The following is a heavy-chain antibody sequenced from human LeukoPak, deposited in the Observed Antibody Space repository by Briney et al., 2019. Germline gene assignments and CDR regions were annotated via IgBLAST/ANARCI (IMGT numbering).Heavy chain of an antibody. Sequence: PGESLKISCKGSGYSFTNYWIGWVRQMPGKGLEWLGFIYPGDSDTRSSPPFQGQVTLSADKSISTAYLQWSSLKASDTAMYYCARRADVRGVSVFDYWGQGTLVTVSS. CDR3: ARRADVRGVSVFDY. CDR1: GYSFTNYW. V-gene: IGHV5-51*01. D-gene: IGHD3-10*01. CDR2: IYPGDSDT. J-gene: IGHJ4*02.